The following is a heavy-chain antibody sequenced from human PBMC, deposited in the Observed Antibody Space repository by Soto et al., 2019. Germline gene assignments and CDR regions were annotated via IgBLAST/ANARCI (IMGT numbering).Heavy chain of an antibody. CDR2: ISYDGSNK. CDR1: GFTFSSYA. D-gene: IGHD5-12*01. V-gene: IGHV3-30-3*01. J-gene: IGHJ6*02. CDR3: ARAISGYDPKDYYYYGMDV. Sequence: PGGSLRLSCAASGFTFSSYAMHWVRQAPGKGLEWVAVISYDGSNKYYADSVKGRFTISRDNSKNTLYLQMNSLRAEDTAVYYCARAISGYDPKDYYYYGMDVWGQGTTVTVSS.